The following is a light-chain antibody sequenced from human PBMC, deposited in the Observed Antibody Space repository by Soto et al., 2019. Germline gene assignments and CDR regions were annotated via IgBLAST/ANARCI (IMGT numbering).Light chain of an antibody. V-gene: IGKV1-39*01. CDR3: QQSYSTPRT. J-gene: IGKJ5*01. CDR1: HNTRGY. CDR2: AAS. Sequence: DIQMTQSPSTLSASVRDRVTITCRASHNTRGYLNWYQQKPGKAPKLLIYAASSLQSGVPSRFSGSGSGTDFTLTISSLQAEDFATYYCQQSYSTPRTFGQGTRLEIK.